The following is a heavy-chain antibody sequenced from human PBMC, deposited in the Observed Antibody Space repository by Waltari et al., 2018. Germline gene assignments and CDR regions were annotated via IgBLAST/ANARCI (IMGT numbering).Heavy chain of an antibody. CDR1: GGSIRSTSYY. D-gene: IGHD1-26*01. V-gene: IGHV4-39*01. CDR3: ASLMIVGAPWYFDL. Sequence: QLQLQESGPGLVKPSETLSLTCTVSGGSIRSTSYYWGWIRQPPGKGLAWIGSIYYSGSTYYNPSLKSRVTISADTSKNQFSLKLSSVTAADTAVYYCASLMIVGAPWYFDLWGRGTLVTVSS. CDR2: IYYSGST. J-gene: IGHJ2*01.